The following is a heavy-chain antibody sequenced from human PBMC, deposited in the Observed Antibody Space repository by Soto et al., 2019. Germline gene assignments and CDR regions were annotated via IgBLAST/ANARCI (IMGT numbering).Heavy chain of an antibody. V-gene: IGHV3-33*01. CDR2: IWYDGSNK. Sequence: QVQLVESGGGVVQPGRSLRLSCAASGFTFSSYGMHWVRQARGKGLEWVAVIWYDGSNKYYADSVKGRFTISRDNSKNTLYLQMNSLRAEDTAVYYCARGLYCSSTSCYGMDVWGQGTTVTVSS. CDR3: ARGLYCSSTSCYGMDV. D-gene: IGHD2-2*01. CDR1: GFTFSSYG. J-gene: IGHJ6*02.